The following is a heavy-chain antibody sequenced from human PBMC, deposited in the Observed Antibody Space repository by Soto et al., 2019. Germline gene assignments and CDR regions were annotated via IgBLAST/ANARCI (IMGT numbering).Heavy chain of an antibody. CDR3: ARDWVQDTATVYDYYYGMDV. Sequence: GGSLRLSCAASGFTFSSYWMSWVRQAPGKGLEWVANIKQDGSEKYYVDSVKGRFTISRDNAKNSLYLQMNSLRAEDTAVYYCARDWVQDTATVYDYYYGMDVWGQGTTVTVSS. J-gene: IGHJ6*02. D-gene: IGHD5-18*01. CDR2: IKQDGSEK. V-gene: IGHV3-7*05. CDR1: GFTFSSYW.